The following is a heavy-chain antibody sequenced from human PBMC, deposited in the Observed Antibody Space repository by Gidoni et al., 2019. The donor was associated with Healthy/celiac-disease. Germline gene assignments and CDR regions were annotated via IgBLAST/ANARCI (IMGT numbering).Heavy chain of an antibody. CDR1: GGSISSGDYY. Sequence: GLVKPSQTLSLTCTVSGGSISSGDYYWSWIRQPPGKGLEWIGYIYYSGSTYYNPSLKSRVTISVDTSKHQFSLKLSSVTAADTAVYYCARVHTNLITMFADAFDIWGQGTMVTVSS. CDR3: ARVHTNLITMFADAFDI. CDR2: IYYSGST. J-gene: IGHJ3*02. D-gene: IGHD3-10*02. V-gene: IGHV4-30-4*01.